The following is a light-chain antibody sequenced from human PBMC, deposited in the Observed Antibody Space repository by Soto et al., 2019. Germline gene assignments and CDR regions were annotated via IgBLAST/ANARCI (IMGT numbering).Light chain of an antibody. CDR1: ESISRW. CDR2: KAS. J-gene: IGKJ1*01. Sequence: DIQVTQSPSTLSASVGDRVTITCRASESISRWLAWHQQKPGEAPKLLIYKASILQSGVPSRFSGSGSGTEFTLTISSLQPDDFATYYCQQYNTHPKTFGQGTKVDIK. CDR3: QQYNTHPKT. V-gene: IGKV1-5*03.